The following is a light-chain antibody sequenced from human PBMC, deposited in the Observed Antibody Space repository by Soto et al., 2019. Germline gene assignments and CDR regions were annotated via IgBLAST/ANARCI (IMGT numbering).Light chain of an antibody. J-gene: IGKJ1*01. CDR1: QSVSSY. Sequence: IVMTQSPATLSVSPGERATLSCRASQSVSSYLAWYQQKPGQAPRLLIYDASNRATGIPDRFSGSGSGTDFTLTISRLEPEDFAVYYCQQYGSSGTFGQGTKVDI. V-gene: IGKV3-20*01. CDR3: QQYGSSGT. CDR2: DAS.